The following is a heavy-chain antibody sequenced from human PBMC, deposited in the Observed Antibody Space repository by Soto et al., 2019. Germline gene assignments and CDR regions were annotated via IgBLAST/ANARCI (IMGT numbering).Heavy chain of an antibody. CDR2: ISYDGSNK. V-gene: IGHV3-30*18. J-gene: IGHJ4*02. Sequence: QVQLVESGGGVVQPRRSLRLSCAASGFTFSSYGMHWVRQAPGKGLEWVAVISYDGSNKYYADSVKGRFTISRDNSKNALYLQMNSMRAEDTAVYYCAKDSSSWSFDYWGQGTLVTVSS. D-gene: IGHD6-13*01. CDR3: AKDSSSWSFDY. CDR1: GFTFSSYG.